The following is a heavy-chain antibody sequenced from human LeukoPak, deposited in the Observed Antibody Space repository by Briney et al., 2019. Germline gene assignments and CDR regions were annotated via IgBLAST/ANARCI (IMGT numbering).Heavy chain of an antibody. J-gene: IGHJ6*03. CDR2: INPSGGST. CDR1: VYTFTSYY. Sequence: SVKVSCKASVYTFTSYYMHWVRQAPGQGLEWMGIINPSGGSTSYAQKFQGRVTMTRDISTSTVYMELSSLRSEDTAVYYCARGGVIWFGELLSPMDVWGKGTTVTVSS. D-gene: IGHD3-10*01. V-gene: IGHV1-46*01. CDR3: ARGGVIWFGELLSPMDV.